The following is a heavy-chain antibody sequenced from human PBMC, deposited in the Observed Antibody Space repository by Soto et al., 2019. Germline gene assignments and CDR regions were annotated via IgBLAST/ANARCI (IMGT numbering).Heavy chain of an antibody. V-gene: IGHV3-9*01. Sequence: EVQLVECGGGLVQPGRSLRLTCAASGFTLDDYAMHWVRQAPGKGLEWVSGISWNSGSIGYADSVKGRFTISRDNAKNSLYLQMNSLRAEDTALYYCAKGEGSSGYYSLFDYWVQGTLVTVSS. J-gene: IGHJ4*02. CDR3: AKGEGSSGYYSLFDY. CDR1: GFTLDDYA. CDR2: ISWNSGSI. D-gene: IGHD3-22*01.